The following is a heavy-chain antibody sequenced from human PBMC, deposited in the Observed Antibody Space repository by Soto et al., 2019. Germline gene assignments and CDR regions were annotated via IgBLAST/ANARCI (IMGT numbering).Heavy chain of an antibody. CDR1: GFTLNGSV. Sequence: GGSLRLSCAASGFTLNGSVIHWVRQASGKGLEWVGRIRTKPNSYETAYVASVKGRFTISRDDSKNTAYLQMNSLKTEDTAVYYCTSSNLYYWGQGTLVTVSS. CDR3: TSSNLYY. V-gene: IGHV3-73*01. J-gene: IGHJ4*02. CDR2: IRTKPNSYET.